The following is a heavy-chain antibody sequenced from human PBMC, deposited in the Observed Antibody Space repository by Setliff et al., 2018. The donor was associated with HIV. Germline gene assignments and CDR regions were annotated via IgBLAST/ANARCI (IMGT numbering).Heavy chain of an antibody. CDR2: IYYSGRT. J-gene: IGHJ4*02. V-gene: IGHV4-39*01. D-gene: IGHD6-19*01. Sequence: SETLSLTCTVSGGSISSSSYYWGWIRQPPGKGLEWIGSIYYSGRTYYNPSLKRRVTISVDTSKSQFSLKLSSATAADTAVYYCARHDGGGWYVRVLATSFDYWGQGTLVTVSS. CDR3: ARHDGGGWYVRVLATSFDY. CDR1: GGSISSSSYY.